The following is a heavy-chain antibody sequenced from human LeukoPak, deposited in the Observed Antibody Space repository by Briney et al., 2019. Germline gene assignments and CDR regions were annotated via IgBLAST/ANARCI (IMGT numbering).Heavy chain of an antibody. CDR1: GGSIGSYY. J-gene: IGHJ2*01. CDR2: IYYTGST. D-gene: IGHD4-23*01. CDR3: ARTSLRWGVYWYLDL. Sequence: SETLSLTRTVSGGSIGSYYWSWIRQPPGKGLEWIGYIYYTGSTNYSPSLKSRVTLSVDTSKNHFSLKLSSVTAADTAVYYCARTSLRWGVYWYLDLWGRGTLVTVSS. V-gene: IGHV4-59*01.